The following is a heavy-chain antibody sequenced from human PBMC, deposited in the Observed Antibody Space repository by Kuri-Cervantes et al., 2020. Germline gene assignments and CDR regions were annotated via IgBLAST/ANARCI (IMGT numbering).Heavy chain of an antibody. CDR2: ISSSGSTI. CDR1: GFTFSDYY. V-gene: IGHV3-11*01. Sequence: GESLKISCAASGFTFSDYYMSWIRQAPGKGLEWVSYISSSGSTIYYADSVKGRFTISRDNAKNSLYLRMNSLRAEDTAVYYCAKDQGSYADVWGQGTTVTVSS. CDR3: AKDQGSYADV. J-gene: IGHJ6*02. D-gene: IGHD3-16*01.